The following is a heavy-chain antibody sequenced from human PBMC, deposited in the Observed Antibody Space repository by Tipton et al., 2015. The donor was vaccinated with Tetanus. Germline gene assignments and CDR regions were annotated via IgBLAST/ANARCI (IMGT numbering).Heavy chain of an antibody. CDR1: GGSISSADYY. CDR2: VSDSGST. J-gene: IGHJ6*02. Sequence: LRLSCTVSGGSISSADYYWSWIRQPPGKGLEWIGYVSDSGSTYSNPYLRSRIIISADTSKNQFSLILSSVTAADTAVYYCARATPSGSYFVRYYSMDVWGQGTTVTVSS. V-gene: IGHV4-30-4*01. CDR3: ARATPSGSYFVRYYSMDV. D-gene: IGHD3-22*01.